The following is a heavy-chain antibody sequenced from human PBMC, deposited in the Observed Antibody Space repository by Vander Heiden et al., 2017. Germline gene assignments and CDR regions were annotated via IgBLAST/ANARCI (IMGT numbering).Heavy chain of an antibody. J-gene: IGHJ4*02. CDR1: GGSISSTSYH. CDR2: VFYSGNT. CDR3: ARRVRHCSSTSCQLDY. D-gene: IGHD2-2*01. V-gene: IGHV4-39*01. Sequence: QLQLQESGPGLVKPSGTLSITCTVSGGSISSTSYHWGWIRQPPGKGLEWIGRVFYSGNTYYNPSLKSRVTISVDTSKNQFSLKLNSVTAADTAVYYCARRVRHCSSTSCQLDYWGQGTLVSVSS.